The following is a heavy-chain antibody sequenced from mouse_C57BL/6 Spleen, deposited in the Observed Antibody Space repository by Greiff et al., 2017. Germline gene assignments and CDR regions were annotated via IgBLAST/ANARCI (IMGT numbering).Heavy chain of an antibody. V-gene: IGHV1-42*01. CDR3: ARSSNCGEGTARDY. D-gene: IGHD2-5*01. CDR1: GYSFPGYN. J-gene: IGHJ4*01. Sequence: VQLQQSGPELVKPGASVKISCKASGYSFPGYNMNWVKQSPEKSLEWIGEINPSTGGTTYNQKFKAKATLTVDKSSSTAYMQLKSLTSEDSAVYYYARSSNCGEGTARDYWGQGTSVTVSS. CDR2: INPSTGGT.